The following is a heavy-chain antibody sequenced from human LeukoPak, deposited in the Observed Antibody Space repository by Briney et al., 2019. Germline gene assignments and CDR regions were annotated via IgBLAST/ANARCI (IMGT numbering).Heavy chain of an antibody. V-gene: IGHV3-33*01. CDR2: IWYDGSNK. CDR1: GFTFSSYG. J-gene: IGHJ6*04. CDR3: ARERTVTTNYYYGMDV. Sequence: PGGSLRLSCAASGFTFSSYGMHWVRQAPGKGLEWVAVIWYDGSNKYYADSVKGRFTISRDNSKNTLYLQMNSLRAEDTAVYYCARERTVTTNYYYGMDVWGKGITVTVSS. D-gene: IGHD4-17*01.